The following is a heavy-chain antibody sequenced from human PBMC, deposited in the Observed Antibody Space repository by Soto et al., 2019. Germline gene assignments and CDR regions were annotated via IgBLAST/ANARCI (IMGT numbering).Heavy chain of an antibody. CDR3: AKGLYDFWSGYSNNWFDP. Sequence: GGSLRLSCAASGFTFSSYAMSWVRQAPGKGLEWVSAISGSGGSTYYADSVKGRFTISRDNSKNTLYLQMNSLRAEDTAVYYCAKGLYDFWSGYSNNWFDPWGQGTLVTVSS. CDR1: GFTFSSYA. V-gene: IGHV3-23*01. D-gene: IGHD3-3*01. CDR2: ISGSGGST. J-gene: IGHJ5*02.